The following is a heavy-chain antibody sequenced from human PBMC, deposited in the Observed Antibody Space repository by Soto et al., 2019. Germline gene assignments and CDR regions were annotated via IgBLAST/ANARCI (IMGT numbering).Heavy chain of an antibody. V-gene: IGHV4-4*02. CDR3: ARHGGFSFDS. D-gene: IGHD3-3*01. CDR1: GGSISSDNW. J-gene: IGHJ4*02. Sequence: QVQLQESGPGLVNPSGTLSLTCAVSGGSISSDNWWSWVRQPPGKGLEWIGEIYHSGGTHYNPSLKRCVTISVAKSKNLISLELSSVTAADTAVYFCARHGGFSFDSWGQGTLVTVSS. CDR2: IYHSGGT.